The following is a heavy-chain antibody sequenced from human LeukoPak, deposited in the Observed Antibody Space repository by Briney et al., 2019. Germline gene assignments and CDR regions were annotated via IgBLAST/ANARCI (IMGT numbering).Heavy chain of an antibody. D-gene: IGHD3-22*01. Sequence: GSPVKVSCKASGGTFSSYAISWVRLAPGQGLEWMGRIIPIFGIANYAQKFQGRVTITADKSTSTAYMELSSLRSEDTAVYYCARSQFHYYDSSGYTPLPLWYWGQGTLVTVSS. CDR2: IIPIFGIA. V-gene: IGHV1-69*04. CDR1: GGTFSSYA. J-gene: IGHJ4*02. CDR3: ARSQFHYYDSSGYTPLPLWY.